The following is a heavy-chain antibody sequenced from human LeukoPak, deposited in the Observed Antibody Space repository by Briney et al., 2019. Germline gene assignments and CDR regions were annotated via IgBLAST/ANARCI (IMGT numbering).Heavy chain of an antibody. Sequence: GSLRLSCAASGFTFSNAWMNWVRQAPGKGLEWVGRIKSKTDGGTTDYAAPVKGRFTISRDDSKNTLYLQMNSLKTEDTAVYYCSYSYGPYYYYYGMDVWGQGTMVTVSS. CDR3: SYSYGPYYYYYGMDV. CDR2: IKSKTDGGTT. V-gene: IGHV3-15*07. D-gene: IGHD5-18*01. J-gene: IGHJ6*02. CDR1: GFTFSNAW.